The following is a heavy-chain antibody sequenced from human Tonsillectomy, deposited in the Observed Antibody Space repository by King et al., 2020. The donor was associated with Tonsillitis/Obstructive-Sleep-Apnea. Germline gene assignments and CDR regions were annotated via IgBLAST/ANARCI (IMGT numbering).Heavy chain of an antibody. Sequence: VQLVESGAEVKKPGASVKVSCKASGYTFTDYYMHWVRQAPGQGLEWMGWINPNSGGTDSAQKFRGRVTMTRDTSISTAYMELSSLTSDDTAVYYCARGPRGYSSCSVDYWGQGTLVTVSS. CDR1: GYTFTDYY. CDR3: ARGPRGYSSCSVDY. D-gene: IGHD5-18*01. J-gene: IGHJ4*02. CDR2: INPNSGGT. V-gene: IGHV1-2*02.